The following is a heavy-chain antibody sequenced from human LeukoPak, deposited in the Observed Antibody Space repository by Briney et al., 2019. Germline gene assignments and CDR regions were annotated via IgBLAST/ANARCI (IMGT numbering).Heavy chain of an antibody. V-gene: IGHV1-46*01. D-gene: IGHD2-2*01. J-gene: IGHJ6*03. CDR3: AKDVRIIDTHCSSTSCPYYYYMDV. CDR2: INPSGGST. CDR1: GYTFTSYY. Sequence: ASVKVSCKASGYTFTSYYIHWVRQAPGQGLEWMGIINPSGGSTSYAQKFQGRVTMTRDTSTSTAYMELSSLRSEDTAVYFCAKDVRIIDTHCSSTSCPYYYYMDVWGKGTTVTVSS.